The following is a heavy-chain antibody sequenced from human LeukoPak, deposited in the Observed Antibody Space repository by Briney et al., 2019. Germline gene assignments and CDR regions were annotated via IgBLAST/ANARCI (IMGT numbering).Heavy chain of an antibody. V-gene: IGHV4-34*01. D-gene: IGHD3-10*01. CDR3: ARSGPYAEFYYYYYYMDV. Sequence: PSETLSLTCAVYGGSFSGYYWSWIRQPPGKGLEWIGEINHSGSTNYNPSLKSRVTISVDTSKNQFSLKLSSVTAADTAVYYCARSGPYAEFYYYYYYMDVWGKGTTVTISS. CDR1: GGSFSGYY. J-gene: IGHJ6*03. CDR2: INHSGST.